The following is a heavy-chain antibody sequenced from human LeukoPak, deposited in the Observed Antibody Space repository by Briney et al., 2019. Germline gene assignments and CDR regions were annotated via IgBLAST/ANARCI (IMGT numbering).Heavy chain of an antibody. CDR1: GGSFSGYY. CDR3: ARTGYGYNYFDY. CDR2: INHSGST. D-gene: IGHD5-24*01. Sequence: PSETLSLTCAVYGGSFSGYYWSWIRQPPGKGLEWIGEINHSGSTNYNPSLKSRVTISVDTSKNQFSLKLSSVTAADTAVYYCARTGYGYNYFDYWGQGTLVTVSS. J-gene: IGHJ4*02. V-gene: IGHV4-34*01.